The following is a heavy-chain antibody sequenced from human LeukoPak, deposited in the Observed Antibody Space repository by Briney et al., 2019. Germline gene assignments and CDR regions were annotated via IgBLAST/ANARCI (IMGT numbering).Heavy chain of an antibody. CDR1: GFAFSAYE. CDR2: FAGSDTTI. D-gene: IGHD3-22*01. Sequence: PGGSLRLSCAASGFAFSAYEMNWVRQAPGKGLEWVAYFAGSDTTIYYADSVRGRFTISRDNAKNSLYLQMNSLRAVDTALYYCTTLGYHLDSWGQGTLVTVSS. J-gene: IGHJ4*02. V-gene: IGHV3-48*03. CDR3: TTLGYHLDS.